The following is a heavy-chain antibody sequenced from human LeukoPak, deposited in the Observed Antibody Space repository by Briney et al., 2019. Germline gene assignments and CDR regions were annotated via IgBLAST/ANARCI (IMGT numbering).Heavy chain of an antibody. V-gene: IGHV1-24*01. J-gene: IGHJ1*01. Sequence: GASVKVSCKVSGYTRTELSMHWVRQAPGKGLEWIGGFDPEDGETIYAQKFQGRVTMTEDTSTDTAYMELSRLRSEATAVYYCATDSSSWTRYCQHWGQGTLVTVSS. D-gene: IGHD6-13*01. CDR3: ATDSSSWTRYCQH. CDR2: FDPEDGET. CDR1: GYTRTELS.